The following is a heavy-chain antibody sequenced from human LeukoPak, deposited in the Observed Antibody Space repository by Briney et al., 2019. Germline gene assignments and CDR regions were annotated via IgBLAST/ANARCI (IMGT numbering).Heavy chain of an antibody. CDR1: GGSFSGYY. CDR2: INHSGST. V-gene: IGHV4-34*01. J-gene: IGHJ4*02. D-gene: IGHD5-24*01. CDR3: AKSFSETERATITAY. Sequence: SETLSLTCAVYGGSFSGYYWSWIRQPPGKGLEWIGEINHSGSTTYNPSLKSRVTISVDTSKNQFSLKLSSVTAADTAIYYCAKSFSETERATITAYWGQGTLVTVSS.